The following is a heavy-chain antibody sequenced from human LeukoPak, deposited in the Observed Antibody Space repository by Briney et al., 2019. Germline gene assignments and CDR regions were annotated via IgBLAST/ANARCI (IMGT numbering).Heavy chain of an antibody. CDR2: INPSSGGT. D-gene: IGHD2-2*02. Sequence: ASVKVSCKASGYTFTGYYMHWVRQAPGQGLEWMGWINPSSGGTNYAQKFQGRVTMTRDTSISTAYMELSRLRSDDTAVYYCARAQGAIVVVPAAIGLDYWGQGTLVTVSS. CDR3: ARAQGAIVVVPAAIGLDY. J-gene: IGHJ4*02. V-gene: IGHV1-2*02. CDR1: GYTFTGYY.